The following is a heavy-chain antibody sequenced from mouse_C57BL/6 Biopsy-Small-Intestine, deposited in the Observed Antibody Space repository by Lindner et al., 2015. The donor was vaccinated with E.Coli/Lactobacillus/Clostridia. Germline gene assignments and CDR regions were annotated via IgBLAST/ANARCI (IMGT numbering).Heavy chain of an antibody. J-gene: IGHJ1*03. CDR1: GYTFTTYW. CDR2: IDPNSGDT. V-gene: IGHV1-62-3*01. D-gene: IGHD1-1*01. CDR3: AVYGSGSSYWYFDV. Sequence: VQLQESGAELVKPGASVKLSCKASGYTFTTYWMHWVKQRPGRGLEWIGRIDPNSGDTKYNEKFKSKATLTVDKPSITAYMQLSSLTSEDSAVYFCAVYGSGSSYWYFDVWGTGTTVTVSS.